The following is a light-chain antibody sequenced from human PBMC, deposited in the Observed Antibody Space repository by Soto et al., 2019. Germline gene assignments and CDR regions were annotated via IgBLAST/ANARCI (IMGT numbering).Light chain of an antibody. CDR1: QGISSY. V-gene: IGKV1-8*01. CDR3: QQYYSYPPT. CDR2: AAS. Sequence: AIRMTQSPSSLSASTGDRVTITCRASQGISSYLAWYQQKPGKAPKLLIYAASTLQSGVPSRFSGSGSGTDFTLTISCLQSEDFATYYCQQYYSYPPTFGQGTKVETK. J-gene: IGKJ1*01.